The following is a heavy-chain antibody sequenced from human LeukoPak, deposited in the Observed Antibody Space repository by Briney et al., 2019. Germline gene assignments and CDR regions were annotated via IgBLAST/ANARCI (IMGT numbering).Heavy chain of an antibody. J-gene: IGHJ4*02. CDR1: GYTFTSYG. V-gene: IGHV1-18*01. CDR2: ISAYNGNT. Sequence: EASVKVSCKASGYTFTSYGISWVRQAPGQGLEWMGWISAYNGNTNYAQKLQGRVTMTTDTSTSTAYMELRSLRSDDTAVYYCAGTKQQLERGDYWGQGTLVTVSS. D-gene: IGHD6-13*01. CDR3: AGTKQQLERGDY.